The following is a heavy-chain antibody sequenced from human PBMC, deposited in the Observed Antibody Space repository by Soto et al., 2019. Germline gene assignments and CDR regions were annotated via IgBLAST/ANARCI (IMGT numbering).Heavy chain of an antibody. CDR1: GGSFSGYY. V-gene: IGHV4-34*01. Sequence: QVQLQQWGAGLLKPSETLSLTCAVYGGSFSGYYWSWIRQHPGKGLGWIGEINHSGSTNYNPSLKSRSTISVDSSKNQFSLKLSSVTAADTAVYYCAGTRSSDGWFDPWGQGTLVTVVS. D-gene: IGHD6-6*01. CDR3: AGTRSSDGWFDP. CDR2: INHSGST. J-gene: IGHJ5*02.